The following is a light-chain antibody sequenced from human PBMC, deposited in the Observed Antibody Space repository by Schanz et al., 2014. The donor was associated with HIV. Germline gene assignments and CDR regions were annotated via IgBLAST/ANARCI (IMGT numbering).Light chain of an antibody. CDR2: EAS. CDR1: QSVGNW. Sequence: DIQMTQSPSTLSASVGDRVTITCRASQSVGNWLAWYQQKPGSAPKLLIFEASSLEPGVPSRFSGSASGTEFALTISSLQPDDFATYYCQQYGTISWTFGQGTTVEAK. V-gene: IGKV1-5*03. J-gene: IGKJ1*01. CDR3: QQYGTISWT.